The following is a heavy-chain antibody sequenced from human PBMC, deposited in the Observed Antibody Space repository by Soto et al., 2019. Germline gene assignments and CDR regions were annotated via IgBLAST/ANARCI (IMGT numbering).Heavy chain of an antibody. Sequence: PGGSLRLSCAASGFTVSNNIMSWVRQAPGKGLEWVSVIYSGDNTYYADSVKGRFTISRDNSKNTLYLQMNSLRAEDTAVYYCVRGDYGRSGVDYWGQGTLVTVSS. CDR2: IYSGDNT. D-gene: IGHD4-17*01. V-gene: IGHV3-53*01. CDR3: VRGDYGRSGVDY. CDR1: GFTVSNNI. J-gene: IGHJ4*02.